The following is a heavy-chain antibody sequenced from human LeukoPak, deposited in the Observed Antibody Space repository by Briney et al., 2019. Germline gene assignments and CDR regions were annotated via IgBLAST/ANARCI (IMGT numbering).Heavy chain of an antibody. CDR3: ARNSDY. Sequence: GGSLRLSCAASGFTFSTYWMSWVRQAPGKGLEWVASINQDGSDKYYVDSVRGRFTISRENAKNSLHLQMNSLRVEDTAVYYCARNSDYWGQGILVTVSS. CDR2: INQDGSDK. CDR1: GFTFSTYW. V-gene: IGHV3-7*01. J-gene: IGHJ4*02.